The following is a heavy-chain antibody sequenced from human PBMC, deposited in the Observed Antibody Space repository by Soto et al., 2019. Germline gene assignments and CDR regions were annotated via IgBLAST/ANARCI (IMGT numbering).Heavy chain of an antibody. Sequence: PSETLSLTCSVSGASINHNYWSWIRQSPGRGLEWIGFVYYTGTTTTKYNPSLQSRVAMSVDSPKNQFSLKLTSMTAADMAFYYCAKYRRTDAEGYRLDFWGPGTLVTAPQ. CDR2: VYYTGTT. CDR3: AKYRRTDAEGYRLDF. J-gene: IGHJ4*02. D-gene: IGHD5-12*01. V-gene: IGHV4-59*01. CDR1: GASINHNY.